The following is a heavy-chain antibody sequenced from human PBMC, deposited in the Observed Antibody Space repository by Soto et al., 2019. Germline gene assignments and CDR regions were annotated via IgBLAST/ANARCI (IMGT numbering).Heavy chain of an antibody. D-gene: IGHD7-27*01. CDR3: ASKLGTTPYYYLAMGV. CDR2: INAVNGNT. J-gene: IGHJ6*02. V-gene: IGHV1-3*01. Sequence: QVQLVQSGAEMRKPGASVKVSCKTSGYSFNSYSVHWVRQAPGQSLERVGWINAVNGNTKYLEKLQGRVAITRNTSECTAYVELSSLRPADTAVYYCASKLGTTPYYYLAMGVWGQGTTVTVSS. CDR1: GYSFNSYS.